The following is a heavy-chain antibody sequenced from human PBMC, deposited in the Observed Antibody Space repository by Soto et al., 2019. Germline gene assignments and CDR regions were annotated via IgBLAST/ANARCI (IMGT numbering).Heavy chain of an antibody. J-gene: IGHJ6*03. CDR2: TYYRSKWYN. CDR3: ARASIAAAGTFLPRAYYYYYMDV. CDR1: GDSVSSNSAA. Sequence: SQTLSLTCDISGDSVSSNSAAWSWIRQSPSRGLEWLGRTYYRSKWYNDYAVSVKSRITINPDTSKNQFSLQLNSVTPEDTAVYYCARASIAAAGTFLPRAYYYYYMDVWGKGTTVTVSS. D-gene: IGHD6-13*01. V-gene: IGHV6-1*01.